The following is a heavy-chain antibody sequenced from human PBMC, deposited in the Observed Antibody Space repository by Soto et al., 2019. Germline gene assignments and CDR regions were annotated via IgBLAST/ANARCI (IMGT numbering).Heavy chain of an antibody. Sequence: ASVKVSCKASGYTFTSYDINWVRQATGQGLEWMGWMNPNSGNTGYAQKFQGWVTMTRDTSISTAYMELSRLRSDDTAVYYCARAPGGSSSWYYYYYGMDVWGQGTTVTVSS. CDR3: ARAPGGSSSWYYYYYGMDV. D-gene: IGHD6-13*01. J-gene: IGHJ6*02. V-gene: IGHV1-8*01. CDR2: MNPNSGNT. CDR1: GYTFTSYD.